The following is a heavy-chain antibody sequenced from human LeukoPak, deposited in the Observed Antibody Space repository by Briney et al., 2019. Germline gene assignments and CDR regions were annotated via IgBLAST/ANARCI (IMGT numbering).Heavy chain of an antibody. CDR1: GASITSCY. CDR3: VRDGAYWEEPNDAFDT. D-gene: IGHD1-26*01. J-gene: IGHJ3*02. V-gene: IGHV4-4*07. Sequence: KPSETLSLTCAVSGASITSCYWSWVRQSAGKGLEWIGRLYTTGTTNYNPSLKSRVIMSGDSSKNQLSLTLTSVTAADTAVYYCVRDGAYWEEPNDAFDTWGQGTLVTVSS. CDR2: LYTTGTT.